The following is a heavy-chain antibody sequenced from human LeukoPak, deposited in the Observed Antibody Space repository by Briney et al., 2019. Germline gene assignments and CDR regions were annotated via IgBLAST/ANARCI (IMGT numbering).Heavy chain of an antibody. CDR3: ARRKRTPDYYYHYMDV. J-gene: IGHJ6*03. CDR2: TNWNGGST. CDR1: GFTFDDYG. V-gene: IGHV3-20*04. Sequence: GGSLRLSCAASGFTFDDYGMTWVRQVPGKGLEWVSSTNWNGGSTDYADSVKGRFTISRDNAKNSLYLQMKSLRAEDTALFYCARRKRTPDYYYHYMDVWGKGTTVTVSS.